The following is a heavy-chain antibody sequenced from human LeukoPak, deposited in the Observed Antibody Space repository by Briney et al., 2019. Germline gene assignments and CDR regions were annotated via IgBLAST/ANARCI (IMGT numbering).Heavy chain of an antibody. V-gene: IGHV3-7*01. D-gene: IGHD4-11*01. Sequence: GGSLRLSCAASGFTFSDFWMGWVSQAPGKGLEWVANINQGGSESYYVDSVKGRFTISRDNAKKSLLLQMNSLRAEDTAVYYCTKGRSNHYWGQGTLVTVST. J-gene: IGHJ4*02. CDR3: TKGRSNHY. CDR2: INQGGSES. CDR1: GFTFSDFW.